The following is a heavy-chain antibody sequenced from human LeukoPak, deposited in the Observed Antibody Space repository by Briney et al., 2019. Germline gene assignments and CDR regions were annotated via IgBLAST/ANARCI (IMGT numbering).Heavy chain of an antibody. Sequence: SETLSLTCAVYGGSFSGYYWSWIRQPPGKGLEWIGEINHSGSTNYNPSLKSRVTISVDTSKNQFSLKLCSVTAADTVVYYCARTLRGIAAARTLAAPNNWFDPWGQGTLVTVSS. CDR3: ARTLRGIAAARTLAAPNNWFDP. J-gene: IGHJ5*02. CDR2: INHSGST. D-gene: IGHD6-13*01. V-gene: IGHV4-34*01. CDR1: GGSFSGYY.